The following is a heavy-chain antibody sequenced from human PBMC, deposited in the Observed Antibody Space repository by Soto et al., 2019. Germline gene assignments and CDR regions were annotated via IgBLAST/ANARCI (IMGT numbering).Heavy chain of an antibody. CDR2: IYYGGST. Sequence: QLQLQESGPGLVKPSETLSLTCTVSGGSISSSSYYWGWIRQPPGKGLEWIGSIYYGGSTYYNPTSLKRRVTISVDTSKNQFSLKLSSVTAADTAVYYCARQREGGRGVFDIWGQGTMVTVSS. CDR1: GGSISSSSYY. D-gene: IGHD1-26*01. J-gene: IGHJ3*02. V-gene: IGHV4-39*01. CDR3: ARQREGGRGVFDI.